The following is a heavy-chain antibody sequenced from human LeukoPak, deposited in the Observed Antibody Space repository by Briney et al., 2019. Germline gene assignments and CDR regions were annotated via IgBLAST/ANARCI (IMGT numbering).Heavy chain of an antibody. D-gene: IGHD5-12*01. V-gene: IGHV1-8*01. CDR3: AAGTGLAKIGTY. Sequence: ASVKVSCKASGYTFTSYDINWVRQATGQGLECMGWMNPNSGNTGYAQKFQGRVTMTRNTFISTAYMELSSLRSEDTAVYYCAAGTGLAKIGTYWGQGTLVTVSS. J-gene: IGHJ4*02. CDR2: MNPNSGNT. CDR1: GYTFTSYD.